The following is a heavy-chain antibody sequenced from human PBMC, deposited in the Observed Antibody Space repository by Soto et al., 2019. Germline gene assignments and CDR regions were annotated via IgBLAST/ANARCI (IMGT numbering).Heavy chain of an antibody. CDR3: AREGGPITIFGVVINGPDYYYYGMDV. D-gene: IGHD3-3*01. V-gene: IGHV1-2*04. J-gene: IGHJ6*02. CDR1: GYTFTGYY. CDR2: INPNSGGT. Sequence: VSVKVSCKASGYTFTGYYMHWVRQAPGQGLEWMGWINPNSGGTNYAQKFQGWVTMTRDTSISTAYMELSRLRSDDTAVYYCAREGGPITIFGVVINGPDYYYYGMDVWGQGTTVTVSS.